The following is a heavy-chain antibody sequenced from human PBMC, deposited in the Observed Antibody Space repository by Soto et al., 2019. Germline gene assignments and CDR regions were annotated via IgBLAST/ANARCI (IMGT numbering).Heavy chain of an antibody. J-gene: IGHJ4*02. CDR1: GYTFTSYA. CDR2: INAGNGNT. Sequence: QVPLVQSGAEVKKPGASVKVSCKASGYTFTSYAMHWVRQAPGQRLEWMGWINAGNGNTKYSQKFQGRVTITRDTSASTAYMELSSLRSEDTAVYYCARNREYDFWSGQYYFDYWGQGTLVTVSS. D-gene: IGHD3-3*01. V-gene: IGHV1-3*01. CDR3: ARNREYDFWSGQYYFDY.